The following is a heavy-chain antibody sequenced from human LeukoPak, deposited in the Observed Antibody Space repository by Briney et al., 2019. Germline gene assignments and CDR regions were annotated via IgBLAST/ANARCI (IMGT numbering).Heavy chain of an antibody. J-gene: IGHJ4*02. CDR2: IYYSGST. V-gene: IGHV4-31*03. CDR1: GGSISSGGYY. CDR3: ASRTVDYYDILTGYYSPTVDY. D-gene: IGHD3-9*01. Sequence: SQTLSLTCTVSGGSISSGGYYWSWIRQHPGKGLEWIGYIYYSGSTYYNPSLKSRVTISVDTSKNQFSLKLSSVTAADTAVYYCASRTVDYYDILTGYYSPTVDYWGQGTLVTVSS.